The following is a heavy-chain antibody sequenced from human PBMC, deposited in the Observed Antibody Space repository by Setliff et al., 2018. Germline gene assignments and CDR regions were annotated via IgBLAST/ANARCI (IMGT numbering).Heavy chain of an antibody. V-gene: IGHV4-34*01. CDR1: GESFSGHF. J-gene: IGHJ6*03. D-gene: IGHD6-19*01. Sequence: SETLSLTCAVYGESFSGHFWNWIRQPPGKGLEWIGEINDSGRSNYNPSLKSRLTMSVDTYKKQFSLTLTSVTAADTAVYYCARGSSYDKGWFPRTLYYYYYLDVWANGTTVTVSS. CDR3: ARGSSYDKGWFPRTLYYYYYLDV. CDR2: INDSGRS.